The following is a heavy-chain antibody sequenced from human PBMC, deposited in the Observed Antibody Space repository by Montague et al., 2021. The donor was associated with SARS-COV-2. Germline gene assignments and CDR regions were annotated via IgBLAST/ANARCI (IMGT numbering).Heavy chain of an antibody. J-gene: IGHJ6*02. V-gene: IGHV4-59*01. Sequence: SETLSLTCTVSGGSISSYYWTWIRQPPGKGLESIGYIYHNGSTKYNPSLKSRVTISVDTSKNQFSLKLSSASVADTAVYYCAGGGGNSADYYNYTMDVWGQGTTVTVFS. CDR2: IYHNGST. CDR3: AGGGGNSADYYNYTMDV. CDR1: GGSISSYY. D-gene: IGHD4-23*01.